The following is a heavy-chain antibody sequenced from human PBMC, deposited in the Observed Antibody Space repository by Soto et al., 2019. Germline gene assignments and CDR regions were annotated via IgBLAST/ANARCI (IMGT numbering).Heavy chain of an antibody. CDR1: GYTFTSYG. Sequence: GASVKVSCKASGYTFTSYGISWVRQAPGQGLEWMGWISAYNGNTNYAQKLQGRVTMTTDTSTSTAYMELRSLRSDDTAVYYCARDLRSPNYYYYMDVWGKGTTVTVSS. J-gene: IGHJ6*03. D-gene: IGHD3-3*01. CDR2: ISAYNGNT. V-gene: IGHV1-18*01. CDR3: ARDLRSPNYYYYMDV.